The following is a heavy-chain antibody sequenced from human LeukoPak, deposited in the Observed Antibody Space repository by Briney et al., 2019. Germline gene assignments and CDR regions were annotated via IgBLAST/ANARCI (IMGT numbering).Heavy chain of an antibody. Sequence: SVKVSCKASGGSFSRNAISWVRQAPGQGLEWMGRFIPMVGIATYAQKFQGGVTITEGRSTSTAYMELSSLRSEDTAVYYCARIQAVGVPVAIDAYYSYGMDVWGQGTAVSVSS. CDR3: ARIQAVGVPVAIDAYYSYGMDV. D-gene: IGHD2-2*02. V-gene: IGHV1-69*04. CDR2: FIPMVGIA. J-gene: IGHJ6*02. CDR1: GGSFSRNA.